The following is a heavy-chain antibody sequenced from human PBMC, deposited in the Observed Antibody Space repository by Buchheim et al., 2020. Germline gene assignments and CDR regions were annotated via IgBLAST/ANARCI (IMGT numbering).Heavy chain of an antibody. Sequence: QVQLVQSGAELKKPGASVRLSCNTSGYTFTFYSVHWVRQAPGQRLEWMGWINADTGNTEYSQNFQGRVTITRDISATTAYMKLRSLRSEDTAVYYCAREVFLSGYFTDVWGQGTT. V-gene: IGHV1-3*01. CDR1: GYTFTFYS. CDR3: AREVFLSGYFTDV. J-gene: IGHJ6*02. D-gene: IGHD3-3*01. CDR2: INADTGNT.